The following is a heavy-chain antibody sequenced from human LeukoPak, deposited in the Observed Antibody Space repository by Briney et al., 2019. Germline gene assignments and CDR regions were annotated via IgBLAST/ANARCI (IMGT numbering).Heavy chain of an antibody. V-gene: IGHV3-11*01. CDR1: GFTFSDYY. Sequence: GGSLRLSCAASGFTFSDYYMSWIRQAPGKGLEWVSYISSSGSTIYYADSVKGRFTTSRDNAKNSLYLQMNSLRAEDTAVYYCARVSNYYGSGSLNGMDVWGQGTTVTVSS. J-gene: IGHJ6*02. CDR3: ARVSNYYGSGSLNGMDV. D-gene: IGHD3-10*01. CDR2: ISSSGSTI.